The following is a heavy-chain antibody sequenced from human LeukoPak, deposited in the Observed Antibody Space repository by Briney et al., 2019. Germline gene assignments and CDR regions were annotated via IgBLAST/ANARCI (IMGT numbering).Heavy chain of an antibody. V-gene: IGHV3-30*03. CDR3: ARAEREGGSPFGFDI. D-gene: IGHD1-26*01. CDR1: GFIFDNYG. CDR2: ISSDGSKR. J-gene: IGHJ3*02. Sequence: GGSLRLSCAASGFIFDNYGIHWVRQAPGKGLEWLAVISSDGSKRSYGDSVKGRFTISRDNSKNTLYLQMNNLRGDDTSVYYCARAEREGGSPFGFDILGQGTMVIVSS.